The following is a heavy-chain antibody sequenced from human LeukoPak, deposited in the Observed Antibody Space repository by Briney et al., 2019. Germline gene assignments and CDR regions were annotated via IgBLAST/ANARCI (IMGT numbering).Heavy chain of an antibody. Sequence: SVKLSCTASGVTFSSYAISWVRQAPGQGLEWMGAIITIFGTANYAQTFKGRVTITTDESTSTAYMELSSLRAEDTAVYYCAVFVAVVSGWYYFDYWGQGTRITVSA. D-gene: IGHD6-19*01. CDR3: AVFVAVVSGWYYFDY. CDR1: GVTFSSYA. J-gene: IGHJ4*02. V-gene: IGHV1-69*05. CDR2: IITIFGTA.